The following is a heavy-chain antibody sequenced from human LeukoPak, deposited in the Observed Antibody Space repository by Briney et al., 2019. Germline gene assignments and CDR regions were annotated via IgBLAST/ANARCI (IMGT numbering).Heavy chain of an antibody. J-gene: IGHJ4*02. Sequence: ASVKVSCKASGYTFTSYGISWVRQAPGQGLEWMGWISAYNGNTNYAQKLQGRVTMTTDTSTSTAYMELRSLRSDDTAVYYCARGVTTDFWSGYYIDYWGQGTLVTVSS. CDR1: GYTFTSYG. CDR3: ARGVTTDFWSGYYIDY. CDR2: ISAYNGNT. D-gene: IGHD3-3*01. V-gene: IGHV1-18*01.